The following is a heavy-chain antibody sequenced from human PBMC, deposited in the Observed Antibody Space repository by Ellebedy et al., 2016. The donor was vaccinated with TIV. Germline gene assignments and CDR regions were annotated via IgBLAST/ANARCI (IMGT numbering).Heavy chain of an antibody. J-gene: IGHJ4*02. CDR1: GFTFSSYA. D-gene: IGHD2-2*01. V-gene: IGHV3-23*01. Sequence: GESLKISXAASGFTFSSYAMSWVRQAPGKGLEWVSAVSGSGGSTYYADSVKGRFTISRDNSKNTVYLQMNSLRSEDTAVYYCATRGRNVVVPAAIRFGQDYFDYWGQGTLLTVSS. CDR3: ATRGRNVVVPAAIRFGQDYFDY. CDR2: VSGSGGST.